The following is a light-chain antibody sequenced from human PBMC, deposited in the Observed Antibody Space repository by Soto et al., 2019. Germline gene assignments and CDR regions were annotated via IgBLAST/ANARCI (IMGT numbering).Light chain of an antibody. Sequence: QSALTQPASVSGSPGQSITISCTGNSSDVGSYNLVSWYQQHPGKATKLMIYEGSKPPSGVSNRFSGSKSGNTDSLIISGLPAEAEAEYYCWPYGSSSPFVVFGGGTKVAVL. CDR3: WPYGSSSPFVV. J-gene: IGLJ2*01. CDR2: EGS. CDR1: SSDVGSYNL. V-gene: IGLV2-23*03.